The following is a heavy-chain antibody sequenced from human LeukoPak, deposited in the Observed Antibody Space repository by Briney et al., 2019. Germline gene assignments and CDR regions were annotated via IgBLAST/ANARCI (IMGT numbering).Heavy chain of an antibody. J-gene: IGHJ4*02. V-gene: IGHV4-39*01. Sequence: SETLSLTCTVSGGSISSSSYYWGWIRQPPGKGLEWIGSIYYRGTTYYNPSLKSRVTISVDTSKNKFSLKMNSVTAADTAVYYCARLPIVVVPAAGFDYWGQGTLVTVSS. CDR1: GGSISSSSYY. CDR2: IYYRGTT. CDR3: ARLPIVVVPAAGFDY. D-gene: IGHD2-2*01.